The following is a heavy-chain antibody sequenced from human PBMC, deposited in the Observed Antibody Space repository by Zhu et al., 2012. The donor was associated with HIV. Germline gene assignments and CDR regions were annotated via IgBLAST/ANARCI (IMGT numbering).Heavy chain of an antibody. D-gene: IGHD6-19*01. V-gene: IGHV4-34*01. CDR1: GGSFSGYY. CDR2: INHSGST. CDR3: ARQSSAGPSQIYFDY. J-gene: IGHJ4*02. Sequence: QVQLQQWGAGLLKPSETLSLTCAVYGGSFSGYYWSWIRQPPGKGLEWIGEINHSGSTNYNPSLKSRVTISVDTSKNQFSLKLSSVTAADTAVYYCARQSSAGPSQIYFDYWGQGTLVTVSS.